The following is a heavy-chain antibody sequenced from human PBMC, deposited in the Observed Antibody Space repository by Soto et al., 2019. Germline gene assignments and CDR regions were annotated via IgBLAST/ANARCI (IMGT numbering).Heavy chain of an antibody. CDR1: GFTFSDYA. CDR3: ARDNYGFDY. Sequence: ESGGGVVQPGRSLRLSCAASGFTFSDYAMHWVRQAPGKGLEWVAVISYDGNNNYYADSVKGRFAISRDNSKNTLYLQMNGLKIEDTAVYHCARDNYGFDYWGQGILVTVSS. J-gene: IGHJ4*02. D-gene: IGHD4-17*01. V-gene: IGHV3-30*09. CDR2: ISYDGNNN.